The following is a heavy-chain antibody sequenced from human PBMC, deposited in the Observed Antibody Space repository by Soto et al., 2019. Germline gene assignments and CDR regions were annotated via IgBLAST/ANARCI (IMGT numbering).Heavy chain of an antibody. CDR3: AREYYYGSGSPFDY. V-gene: IGHV1-46*03. Sequence: ASVKVSCKASGYPFTSYDINWVRQATGQGLEWMGIINPSGGSTSYAQKFQGRVTMTRDTSTSTVYMELSSLRSEDTAVYYCAREYYYGSGSPFDYWGQGTLVTVSS. CDR2: INPSGGST. CDR1: GYPFTSYD. D-gene: IGHD3-10*01. J-gene: IGHJ4*02.